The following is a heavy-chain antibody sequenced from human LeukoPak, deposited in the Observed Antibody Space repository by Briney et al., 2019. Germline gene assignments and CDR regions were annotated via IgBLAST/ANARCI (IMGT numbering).Heavy chain of an antibody. V-gene: IGHV1-2*06. J-gene: IGHJ4*02. Sequence: GASVKVSCKASGYTFTGYYMHWVRQAPGQGLEWMGRINPNSGGTNYAQKFQGRVTMTRDTSISTAYMELSRLRSDDTAVYYCAGGEGYYYDSRGYLWGQGTLVTVSS. CDR3: AGGEGYYYDSRGYL. D-gene: IGHD3-22*01. CDR2: INPNSGGT. CDR1: GYTFTGYY.